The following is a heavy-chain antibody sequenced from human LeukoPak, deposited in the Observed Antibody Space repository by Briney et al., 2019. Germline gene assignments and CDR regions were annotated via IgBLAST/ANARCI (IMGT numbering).Heavy chain of an antibody. V-gene: IGHV1-69*06. J-gene: IGHJ4*02. CDR2: IIPIFGTA. CDR1: GGTFSSYA. D-gene: IGHD5-12*01. Sequence: VASVKVSCKASGGTFSSYAISWVRQAPGQGLEWMGGIIPIFGTANYAQKFQGRVTITADKSTSTAYMELSSLRSEDTAVYYCAREAVVATINGIAVAGNFDYWGQGTLVTVSS. CDR3: AREAVVATINGIAVAGNFDY.